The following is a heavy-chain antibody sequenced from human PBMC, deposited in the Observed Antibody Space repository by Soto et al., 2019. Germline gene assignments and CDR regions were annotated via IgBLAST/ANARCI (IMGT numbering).Heavy chain of an antibody. V-gene: IGHV4-30-2*01. D-gene: IGHD4-17*01. J-gene: IGHJ3*02. CDR3: ARGPSYGGTSRGSFDI. Sequence: NPSETLSLTCAVSGGSISSGGYSWSWIRQPPGKGLEWMGYIYHSGSTDYNPCLKSRVTLSVDRSKNQFSLKLSSVTAADTAVYYCARGPSYGGTSRGSFDIWGQGTRGTVS. CDR1: GGSISSGGYS. CDR2: IYHSGST.